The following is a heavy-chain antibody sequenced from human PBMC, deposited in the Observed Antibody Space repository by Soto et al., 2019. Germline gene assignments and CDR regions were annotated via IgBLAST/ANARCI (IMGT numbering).Heavy chain of an antibody. CDR2: IYYSGST. D-gene: IGHD3-3*01. CDR1: DGSISSYY. Sequence: SETLSLTCTVSDGSISSYYWSWIRQPPGKGLEWIGYIYYSGSTNYNPSLKSRVTISVDTSKNQFSLKLSSVTAADPAVHYCARHWRDFWSGPLDYWGQGTLVTVSS. CDR3: ARHWRDFWSGPLDY. V-gene: IGHV4-59*08. J-gene: IGHJ4*02.